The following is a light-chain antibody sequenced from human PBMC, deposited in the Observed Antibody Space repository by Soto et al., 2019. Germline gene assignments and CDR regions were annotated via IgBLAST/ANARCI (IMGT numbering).Light chain of an antibody. Sequence: EIVLTQSPGTLSLSPGERATLSCRASQSVSSSYLAWYQQKPGQAPRLLIYGASGRATGIPDRFSGSGSGTDFTLTISRLEPEDFAVYYCQQYGSSIFTFGPGTKVEIK. CDR3: QQYGSSIFT. CDR2: GAS. CDR1: QSVSSSY. V-gene: IGKV3-20*01. J-gene: IGKJ3*01.